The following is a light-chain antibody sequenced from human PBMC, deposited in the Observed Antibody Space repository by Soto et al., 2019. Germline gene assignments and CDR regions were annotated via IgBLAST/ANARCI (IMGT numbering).Light chain of an antibody. J-gene: IGLJ2*01. CDR2: EVT. CDR3: TSYSSSSPVL. CDR1: SSDVGDYNY. Sequence: QYALTQPASVSGSLGQSITISCTGTSSDVGDYNYVSWYQQHPDKAPKLLIFEVTNRPSGVSGRFSGSKSGITASLSISGLQPEDEADYYCTSYSSSSPVLFGGGTKLTVL. V-gene: IGLV2-14*01.